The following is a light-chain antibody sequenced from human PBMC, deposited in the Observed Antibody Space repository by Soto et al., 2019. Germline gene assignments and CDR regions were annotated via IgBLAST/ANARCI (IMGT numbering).Light chain of an antibody. CDR2: NNN. CDR3: AAWDDSAIGPRML. V-gene: IGLV1-44*01. Sequence: QSVLTQPPSVSATPGQRVTISCSGTYSNIGSNTVAWYQRLPGPAPKILIYNNNERPSGVPDRFSGSRSDSSASLAISGLPAEDEADYDCAAWDDSAIGPRMLFGGGTQLTVL. J-gene: IGLJ2*01. CDR1: YSNIGSNT.